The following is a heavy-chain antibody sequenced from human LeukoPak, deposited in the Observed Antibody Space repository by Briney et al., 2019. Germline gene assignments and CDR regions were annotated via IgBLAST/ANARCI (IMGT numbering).Heavy chain of an antibody. V-gene: IGHV3-9*01. CDR3: AKDIAYDSSGSFQH. CDR2: ISWNSGSI. CDR1: GFTFDDYA. J-gene: IGHJ1*01. Sequence: GGSLRLSCAASGFTFDDYAMHWVRQAPGKGLEWVSGISWNSGSIGYADSVKGRFTISRDNAKNSLYLQMNSLRAEDTALYYCAKDIAYDSSGSFQHWGQDTLVTVSS. D-gene: IGHD3-22*01.